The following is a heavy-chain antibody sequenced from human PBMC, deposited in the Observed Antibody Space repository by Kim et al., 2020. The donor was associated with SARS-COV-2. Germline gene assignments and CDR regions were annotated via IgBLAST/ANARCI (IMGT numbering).Heavy chain of an antibody. V-gene: IGHV4-34*01. D-gene: IGHD6-19*01. Sequence: TTYNPSLKRRVTISVDTSKNQFSLKLSSVTAADTAVYYCATYSSGWYSNYWGQGTLVTVSS. J-gene: IGHJ4*02. CDR2: T. CDR3: ATYSSGWYSNY.